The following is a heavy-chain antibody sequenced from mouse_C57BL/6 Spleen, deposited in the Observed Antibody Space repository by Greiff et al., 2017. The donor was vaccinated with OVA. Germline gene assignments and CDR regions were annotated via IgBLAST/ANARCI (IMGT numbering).Heavy chain of an antibody. V-gene: IGHV1-81*01. J-gene: IGHJ2*01. CDR2: IYPRSGNT. D-gene: IGHD1-1*01. Sequence: QVQLQQSGAELARPGASVKLSCKASGYTFTSYGISWVKQRTGQGLEWIGEIYPRSGNTYYNEKFKGKATLTADKSSSTAYMELRSLTSDDSAVYFCASPYYGSSLDYWGQGTTLTVSS. CDR3: ASPYYGSSLDY. CDR1: GYTFTSYG.